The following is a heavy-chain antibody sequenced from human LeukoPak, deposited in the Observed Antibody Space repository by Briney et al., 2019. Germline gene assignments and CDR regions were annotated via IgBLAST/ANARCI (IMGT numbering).Heavy chain of an antibody. CDR3: ARSSTPTTVYYYMDV. CDR2: INPSGGST. D-gene: IGHD5-12*01. Sequence: GASVKVSCKASGYTFTSYYMHWVRQAPGQGLEWMGIINPSGGSTSYAQKFQGRVTMTRDTSTSTVYMELSSLRSEDTAVYYCARSSTPTTVYYYMDVWGKGTTVTVSS. V-gene: IGHV1-46*01. CDR1: GYTFTSYY. J-gene: IGHJ6*03.